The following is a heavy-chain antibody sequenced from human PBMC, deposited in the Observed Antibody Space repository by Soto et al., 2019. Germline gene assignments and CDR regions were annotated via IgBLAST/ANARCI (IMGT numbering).Heavy chain of an antibody. Sequence: QITLKESGPTVVKPTQTLTLTCSLSGFSLNTGGVGVGWIRQPPGKALEWLAVIYWDDDKSWNPSLRDRLTNNRDAPDDQVVLTVTNMDPVDTGTYYCARRRGGFGGGWATPYFDYWGQGTLVTVSS. J-gene: IGHJ4*02. V-gene: IGHV2-5*02. CDR3: ARRRGGFGGGWATPYFDY. D-gene: IGHD6-19*01. CDR2: IYWDDDK. CDR1: GFSLNTGGVG.